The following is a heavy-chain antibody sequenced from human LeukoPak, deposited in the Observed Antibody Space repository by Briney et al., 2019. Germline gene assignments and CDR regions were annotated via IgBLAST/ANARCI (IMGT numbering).Heavy chain of an antibody. D-gene: IGHD4-17*01. V-gene: IGHV1-8*01. CDR1: GYTFTSHD. CDR3: ARPGGLATVTGEGMDV. J-gene: IGHJ6*02. CDR2: MNPNSGNT. Sequence: ASVKVSCKASGYTFTSHDINWVRQATGQGLEWMGWMNPNSGNTGYAQKFQGRVTMTRNTSISTAYTELSSLRSEDTAVYYCARPGGLATVTGEGMDVWGQGTTVTVSS.